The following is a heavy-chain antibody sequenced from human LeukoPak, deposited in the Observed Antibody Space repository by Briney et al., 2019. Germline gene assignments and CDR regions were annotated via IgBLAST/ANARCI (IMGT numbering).Heavy chain of an antibody. J-gene: IGHJ4*02. CDR2: IYYSGST. CDR1: GGSISSYY. V-gene: IGHV4-59*08. Sequence: SETLSLTCTVSGGSISSYYWSWIRQPPGKGLEWIGYIYYSGSTNYNPSLKSRVTISVDTSKNQFSLKLSSVTAADTAVYYCARLNSGSYSFSDYWGQGTLVTVSS. D-gene: IGHD1-26*01. CDR3: ARLNSGSYSFSDY.